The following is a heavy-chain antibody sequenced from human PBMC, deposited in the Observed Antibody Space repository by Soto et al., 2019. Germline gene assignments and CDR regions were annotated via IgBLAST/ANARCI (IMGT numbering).Heavy chain of an antibody. V-gene: IGHV1-69*13. CDR3: ARDDATYCGGDCYRYFYYGMDV. Sequence: SVKVSCKASGGTFSNHAISWVRQAPGQGLEWVGGIIPMFPTADYAQRFQGRVTITADDSTTTVYMELSGLRSEDTAMYYCARDDATYCGGDCYRYFYYGMDVWGQGTKVTVSS. CDR1: GGTFSNHA. J-gene: IGHJ6*02. D-gene: IGHD2-21*02. CDR2: IIPMFPTA.